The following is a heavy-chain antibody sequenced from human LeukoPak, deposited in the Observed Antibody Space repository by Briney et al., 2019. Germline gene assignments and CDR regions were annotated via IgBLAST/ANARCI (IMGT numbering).Heavy chain of an antibody. D-gene: IGHD2-2*02. V-gene: IGHV1-69*13. J-gene: IGHJ4*02. Sequence: SVKVSCKASGGTFSSYAISWVRQAPGQGLEWMGRIIPIFGTANYAQKFQGRVTITADESTSTAYMELSSLRSEDTAVYYCASRYCSSTSCYTASDYWGQGTLVTVSS. CDR3: ASRYCSSTSCYTASDY. CDR2: IIPIFGTA. CDR1: GGTFSSYA.